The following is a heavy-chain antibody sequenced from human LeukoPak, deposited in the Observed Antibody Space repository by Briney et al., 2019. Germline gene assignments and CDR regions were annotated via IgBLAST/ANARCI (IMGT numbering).Heavy chain of an antibody. CDR2: ITTSGVTT. J-gene: IGHJ4*02. CDR1: GGSISSYY. D-gene: IGHD5-12*01. Sequence: PSETLSLTCTVSGGSISSYYWSWVRQTPGMGLEWVSGITTSGVTTYYADSVKGRFTISRDNSKNALFLQMNSLRAEDTALYYCAKGSNSGRREFDYWGQGTLVTVSS. CDR3: AKGSNSGRREFDY. V-gene: IGHV3-23*01.